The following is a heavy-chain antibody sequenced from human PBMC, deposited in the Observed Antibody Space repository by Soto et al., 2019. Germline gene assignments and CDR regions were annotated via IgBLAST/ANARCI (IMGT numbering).Heavy chain of an antibody. Sequence: VQLVESGGGEVQPGRSLRLSCAASGFKYTDFALHWVRQAPGKGLEWVAIISYDGSDKYYADSVKGRFVISRDNPKNTRYLETNSLRPEDTAVYFCARRAWDSYYAIDVWGQGTTVTVFS. CDR2: ISYDGSDK. CDR3: ARRAWDSYYAIDV. V-gene: IGHV3-30*09. J-gene: IGHJ6*02. CDR1: GFKYTDFA. D-gene: IGHD3-22*01.